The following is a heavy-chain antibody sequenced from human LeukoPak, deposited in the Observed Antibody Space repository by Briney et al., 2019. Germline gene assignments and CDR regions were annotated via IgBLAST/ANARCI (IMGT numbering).Heavy chain of an antibody. Sequence: GGSLRLSCSGSGFTFSSYAMSWVRQAPGKGLEWVSAISDSGDSAYYADSVKGRFTISRDNSKNTLYLQMNSLRATDTAVYYCAKSSLGDTGAYQYYFDYWGQGTLVTVSS. CDR3: AKSSLGDTGAYQYYFDY. V-gene: IGHV3-23*01. D-gene: IGHD2-8*02. J-gene: IGHJ4*02. CDR1: GFTFSSYA. CDR2: ISDSGDSA.